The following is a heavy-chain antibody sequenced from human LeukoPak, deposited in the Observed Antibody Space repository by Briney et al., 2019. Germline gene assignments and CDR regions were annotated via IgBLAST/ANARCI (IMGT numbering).Heavy chain of an antibody. Sequence: SETLSLTCTISGDSITNYYWSWIRQSPGKGLEWIGYIYYTGKSSYNPSLRSRVTISPDTSKNQFSLKLSSVTAADTAVYYCARTTEGGYTYDYFYYYYMDVWGKGTTVTISS. CDR1: GDSITNYY. CDR3: ARTTEGGYTYDYFYYYYMDV. V-gene: IGHV4-59*01. J-gene: IGHJ6*03. CDR2: IYYTGKS. D-gene: IGHD5-18*01.